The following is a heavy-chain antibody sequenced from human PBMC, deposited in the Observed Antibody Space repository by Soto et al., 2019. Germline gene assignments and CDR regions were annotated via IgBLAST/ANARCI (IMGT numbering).Heavy chain of an antibody. V-gene: IGHV3-7*01. CDR3: ARVAYVNGWSFDC. J-gene: IGHJ4*01. D-gene: IGHD6-19*01. Sequence: EEQLVESGGGLVQPGGSLRLSCAASGFTFSSYWMSWVRQPPGKGLEWVANIKQDGSEKYYVDSVKGRFTLSRDNAKNSLHLEMDSLRAEDTAMYFCARVAYVNGWSFDCWGQGTLVTVSS. CDR2: IKQDGSEK. CDR1: GFTFSSYW.